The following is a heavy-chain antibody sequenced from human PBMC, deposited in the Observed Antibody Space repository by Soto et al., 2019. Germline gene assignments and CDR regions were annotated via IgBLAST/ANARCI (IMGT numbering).Heavy chain of an antibody. CDR3: VQRVLRRVVGLVITTAIYCDF. CDR1: GVSLTTSGVG. J-gene: IGHJ4*02. Sequence: QITLNESGPTVVRPTETLTLTCRVSGVSLTTSGVGVCWIRQCPGKAPEWVPLIYWEDDKRYSASLRTRLTSTKYTSQNQVFLTVSDLDPTDTATYNCVQRVLRRVVGLVITTAIYCDFWGKGTPLAVS. V-gene: IGHV2-5*02. D-gene: IGHD3-3*01. CDR2: IYWEDDK.